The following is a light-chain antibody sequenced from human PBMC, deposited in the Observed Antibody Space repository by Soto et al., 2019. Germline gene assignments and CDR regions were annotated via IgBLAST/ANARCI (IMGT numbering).Light chain of an antibody. CDR3: QKYNSAPRT. CDR2: DAS. CDR1: QGIGNY. V-gene: IGKV1-27*01. Sequence: DIQMTQSPSSLSASIGDRVTITCRASQGIGNYLAWYQQRPGKVPKLLIYDASTLQLGVPSRFSGSGSGTDFTLTISSLQPEDVATYYCQKYNSAPRTFGQGTKVDIK. J-gene: IGKJ1*01.